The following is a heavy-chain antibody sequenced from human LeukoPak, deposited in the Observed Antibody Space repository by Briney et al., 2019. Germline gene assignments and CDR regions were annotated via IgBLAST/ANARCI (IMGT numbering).Heavy chain of an antibody. CDR3: ARVEYSSSSGYYYYYMDV. CDR1: GYTFTGYY. D-gene: IGHD6-6*01. J-gene: IGHJ6*03. V-gene: IGHV1-2*02. Sequence: ASVKVSCKASGYTFTGYYMHWVRQAPGQGLEWMGWISPNSGGTNYAQKFQGRVTMTRDTSISTAYMELSRLRSDDTAVYYCARVEYSSSSGYYYYYMDVWGKGTTVTVSS. CDR2: ISPNSGGT.